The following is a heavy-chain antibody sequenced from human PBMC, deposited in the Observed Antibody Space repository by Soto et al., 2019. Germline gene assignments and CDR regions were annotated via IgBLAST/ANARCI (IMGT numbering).Heavy chain of an antibody. V-gene: IGHV4-38-2*01. CDR2: IYHSGST. Sequence: PSETLSLTCAVSGYSISSGYYWGFIRQPPGKGLEWIGSIYHSGSTYYNPSLKSRVTISVDTSKNQFSLKLSSVTAADTAVYYCARTLTEITIFGVVMKAYYFDYWGQGTLVTVSS. CDR1: GYSISSGYY. CDR3: ARTLTEITIFGVVMKAYYFDY. D-gene: IGHD3-3*01. J-gene: IGHJ4*02.